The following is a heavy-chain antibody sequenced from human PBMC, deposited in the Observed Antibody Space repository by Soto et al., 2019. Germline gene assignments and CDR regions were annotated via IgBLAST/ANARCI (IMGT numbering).Heavy chain of an antibody. CDR2: IYSGGST. Sequence: EVQLVESGGGLIQPGGSLRLACAASGLTVSSNFMSWVRQSPGKGLEWVSVIYSGGSTYYADSVKGRFTISRDNSMNTLYLQMNSLKAEDTAVYYCARERRSAGGNWFDPWGQGTLVTVSS. D-gene: IGHD2-15*01. J-gene: IGHJ5*02. V-gene: IGHV3-53*01. CDR3: ARERRSAGGNWFDP. CDR1: GLTVSSNF.